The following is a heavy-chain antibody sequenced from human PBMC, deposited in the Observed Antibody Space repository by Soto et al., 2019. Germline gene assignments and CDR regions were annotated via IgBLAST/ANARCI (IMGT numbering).Heavy chain of an antibody. CDR3: AKSHYDSSGYYIIDH. J-gene: IGHJ5*02. CDR2: FCYTGST. Sequence: SETLSLTCTVSGGSISGRCWSWVRQSPGKGLEWIGYFCYTGSTNYNPSLKSRVTISVDRSKTQCSLKLTSVTAADTAVYYCAKSHYDSSGYYIIDHWGQGSLVTVSS. CDR1: GGSISGRC. V-gene: IGHV4-59*01. D-gene: IGHD3-22*01.